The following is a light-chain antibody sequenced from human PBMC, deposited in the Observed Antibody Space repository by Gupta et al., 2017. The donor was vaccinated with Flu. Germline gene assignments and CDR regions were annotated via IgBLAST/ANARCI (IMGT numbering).Light chain of an antibody. CDR1: EGLVYSDGNKY. V-gene: IGKV2-30*01. CDR2: QVS. Sequence: DFVMTQSPLSLSVTLGQPASISCRSSEGLVYSDGNKYLHWFHQRPGQSPRRLIYQVSYRDSGVPDSFSGSGSGTDFTLKISRGEAEDVGIYFCKQAQRCPWAFGQGTTVEIK. CDR3: KQAQRCPWA. J-gene: IGKJ1*01.